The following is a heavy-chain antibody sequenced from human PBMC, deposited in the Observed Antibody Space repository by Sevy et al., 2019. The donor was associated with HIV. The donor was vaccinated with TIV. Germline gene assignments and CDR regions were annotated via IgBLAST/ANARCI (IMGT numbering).Heavy chain of an antibody. V-gene: IGHV1-2*02. Sequence: ASVKVSCKASGYTFTGQYIHWVRQVPGQGLEWVGWVNPRNGDTKTAQSFEGRVTLTRDTSISTANLEMGSLTSDDTAVYFCARARLGPLGSLDSWGQGTLVTVSS. D-gene: IGHD3-10*01. CDR2: VNPRNGDT. CDR3: ARARLGPLGSLDS. J-gene: IGHJ4*02. CDR1: GYTFTGQY.